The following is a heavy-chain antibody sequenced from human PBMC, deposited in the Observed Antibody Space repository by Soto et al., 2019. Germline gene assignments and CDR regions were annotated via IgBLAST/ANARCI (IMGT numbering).Heavy chain of an antibody. V-gene: IGHV3-30-3*01. J-gene: IGHJ6*02. Sequence: QVQLVESGGGVVQPGRSLRLSCAASGFTFSSYAMHWVRQAPGKGLEWVAVISYDGSNKYYADSVKGRFTISRDNSKNTLYLQMNSLRAEDTAVYYCARVSRYSSGWYDYDYDGMDVWGQGTTVTVSS. CDR3: ARVSRYSSGWYDYDYDGMDV. CDR2: ISYDGSNK. D-gene: IGHD6-19*01. CDR1: GFTFSSYA.